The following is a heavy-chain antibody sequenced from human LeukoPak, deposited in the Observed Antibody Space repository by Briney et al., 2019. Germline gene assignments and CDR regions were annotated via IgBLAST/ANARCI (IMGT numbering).Heavy chain of an antibody. V-gene: IGHV4-30-4*08. CDR1: GGSISSGDYY. D-gene: IGHD2-15*01. CDR3: ARVRYCSGGSCYDY. Sequence: SETLSLTCTVSGGSISSGDYYWSWIRQPPGKGLEWIGYIYYSGSTNYNPSLKSRVTISVDTSKNQFSLKLSSVTAADTAVYYCARVRYCSGGSCYDYWGQGTLVTVSS. CDR2: IYYSGST. J-gene: IGHJ4*02.